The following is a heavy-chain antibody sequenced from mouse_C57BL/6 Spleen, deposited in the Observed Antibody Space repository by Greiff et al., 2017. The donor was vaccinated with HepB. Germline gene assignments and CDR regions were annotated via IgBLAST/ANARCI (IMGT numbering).Heavy chain of an antibody. Sequence: VQLKQSGPELVKPGASVKISCKASGYTFTDYYMNWVKQSHGKSLEWIGDINPNNGGTSYNQKFKGKATLTVDKSSSTAYMELRSLTSEDSAVYYCARSGRGDYFDYWGQGTTLTVSS. D-gene: IGHD1-1*01. CDR2: INPNNGGT. CDR1: GYTFTDYY. J-gene: IGHJ2*01. V-gene: IGHV1-26*01. CDR3: ARSGRGDYFDY.